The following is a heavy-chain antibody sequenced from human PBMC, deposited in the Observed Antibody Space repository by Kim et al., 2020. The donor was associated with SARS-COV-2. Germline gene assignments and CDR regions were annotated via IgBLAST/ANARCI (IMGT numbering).Heavy chain of an antibody. CDR2: IKQDANQK. CDR1: GFTFSSYW. D-gene: IGHD6-19*01. Sequence: GGSLRLSCAASGFTFSSYWMTWVRQAPGKGLEWVANIKQDANQKYYVDSVKGRFTISRDNAKNSLYLQMNSLRAEDTAVYYCARDGDLYSSGKDAFDIWGQGTMVTVSS. V-gene: IGHV3-7*01. J-gene: IGHJ3*02. CDR3: ARDGDLYSSGKDAFDI.